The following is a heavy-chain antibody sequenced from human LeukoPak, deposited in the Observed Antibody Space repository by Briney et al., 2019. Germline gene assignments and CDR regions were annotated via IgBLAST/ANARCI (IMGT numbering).Heavy chain of an antibody. Sequence: GGSLRLSCAASGFTFSNAWMSWVRQAPGKGLEWVANIKQDGSEKYYVDSVEGRFTISRDNAKNSLFLQMNSLRAEDTAVYYCARDRTTMVRGTTSYYYYMDVWGKGTTVTISS. CDR1: GFTFSNAW. CDR2: IKQDGSEK. D-gene: IGHD3-10*01. V-gene: IGHV3-7*01. J-gene: IGHJ6*03. CDR3: ARDRTTMVRGTTSYYYYMDV.